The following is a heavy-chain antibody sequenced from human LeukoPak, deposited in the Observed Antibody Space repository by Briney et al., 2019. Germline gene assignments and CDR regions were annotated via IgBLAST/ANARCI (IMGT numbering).Heavy chain of an antibody. J-gene: IGHJ4*02. Sequence: ASVKVSCKASGYTFISYYMHWVRQARGQGVEWMGMINPSTASTSYAQKFQGRVTMTRDTSTSTVYMQLSSLRSEDTAVYYCARASDTAMLYWGQGTLVTVSS. CDR3: ARASDTAMLY. D-gene: IGHD5-18*01. CDR1: GYTFISYY. CDR2: INPSTAST. V-gene: IGHV1-46*01.